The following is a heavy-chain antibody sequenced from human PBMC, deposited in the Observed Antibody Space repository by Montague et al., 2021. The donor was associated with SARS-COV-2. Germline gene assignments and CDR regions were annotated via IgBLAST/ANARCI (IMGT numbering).Heavy chain of an antibody. Sequence: SETLSLTCVVSDVSLSSSTWWSWVRQSPGKGLEWVGETYLSGFTQYNPSVKSRVTISLDDSRSQVSLRLTSATAADTAVYFCARGGLGNRGFDYWGQGALVTVSS. CDR2: TYLSGFT. V-gene: IGHV4-4*02. CDR1: DVSLSSSTW. D-gene: IGHD3/OR15-3a*01. J-gene: IGHJ4*02. CDR3: ARGGLGNRGFDY.